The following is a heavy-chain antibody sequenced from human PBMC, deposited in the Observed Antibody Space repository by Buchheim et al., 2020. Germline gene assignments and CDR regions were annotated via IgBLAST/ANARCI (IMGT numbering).Heavy chain of an antibody. J-gene: IGHJ6*02. CDR1: GYTFTSYY. CDR2: INPSGGST. CDR3: ARSLTIFGVVIMQYYYYYGMDV. Sequence: QVQLVQSGAEVKKPGASVKVSCKASGYTFTSYYMHWVRQAPGQGLEWMGIINPSGGSTSYAQKFQGRVTMTRDTSTSTVYMELSSLRSEDTAVYYCARSLTIFGVVIMQYYYYYGMDVWGQGTT. V-gene: IGHV1-46*01. D-gene: IGHD3-3*01.